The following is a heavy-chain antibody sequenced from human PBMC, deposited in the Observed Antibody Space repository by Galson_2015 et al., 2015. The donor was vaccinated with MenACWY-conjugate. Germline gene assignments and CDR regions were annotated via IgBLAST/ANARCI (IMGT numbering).Heavy chain of an antibody. CDR3: ARDLGFYCSRNDCYSPY. D-gene: IGHD2-2*01. CDR2: TKQDGSEK. V-gene: IGHV3-7*03. Sequence: SLRLSCAASGFIFNNYWMSWVRQVPGKGPEWVANTKQDGSEKYYVDSVRGRFTISRDNAKNSLYLQMNSLRAKDTAVYYCARDLGFYCSRNDCYSPYWGQGTLVTVSS. CDR1: GFIFNNYW. J-gene: IGHJ4*02.